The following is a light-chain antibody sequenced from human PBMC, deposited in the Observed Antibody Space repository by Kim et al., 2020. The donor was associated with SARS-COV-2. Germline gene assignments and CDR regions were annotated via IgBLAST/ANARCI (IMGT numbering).Light chain of an antibody. Sequence: PEETATLPCGASQSVCNNYLAWFQQIPGPPPRLLIFNASTRAAGIPDRFSGSGSGTGFTLTISRLEPEDFAVYYCQQYAYSPRTFGQGTKVDIK. CDR1: QSVCNNY. J-gene: IGKJ1*01. V-gene: IGKV3D-20*01. CDR3: QQYAYSPRT. CDR2: NAS.